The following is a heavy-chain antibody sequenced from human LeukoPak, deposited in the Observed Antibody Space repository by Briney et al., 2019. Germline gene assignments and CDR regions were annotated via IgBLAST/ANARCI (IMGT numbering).Heavy chain of an antibody. V-gene: IGHV3-23*01. J-gene: IGHJ3*02. D-gene: IGHD1-26*01. Sequence: GGSLRRSCAASGFTFSTYPMSWVRQAPGKGLEWVSAIGSGGTTYYSDSVKGRFTISRDNSKNTLYLQMNGLSAEDTAVYYCAIRGSPNAFDMWGQGTMVTVSS. CDR3: AIRGSPNAFDM. CDR2: IGSGGTT. CDR1: GFTFSTYP.